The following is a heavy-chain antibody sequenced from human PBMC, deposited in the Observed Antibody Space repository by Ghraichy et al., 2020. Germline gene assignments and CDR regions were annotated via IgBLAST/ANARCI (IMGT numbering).Heavy chain of an antibody. J-gene: IGHJ3*01. CDR1: GGSISSYY. CDR2: IYYSGTT. Sequence: SETLSLTCTVSGGSISSYYWNWIRQPPGKGLEWIGYIYYSGTTKYNPSLNRRVPLSVDKSKKQFSLELSSLTAADTAVYYCARDIASSGYYYVDWGQGTMVTVSS. D-gene: IGHD3-22*01. V-gene: IGHV4-59*01. CDR3: ARDIASSGYYYVD.